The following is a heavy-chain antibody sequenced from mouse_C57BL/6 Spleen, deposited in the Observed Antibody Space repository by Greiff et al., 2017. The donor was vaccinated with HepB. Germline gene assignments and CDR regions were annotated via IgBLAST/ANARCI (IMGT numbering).Heavy chain of an antibody. V-gene: IGHV5-6*01. D-gene: IGHD4-1*01. Sequence: EVQGVESGGDLVKPGGSLKLSCAASGFTFSSYGMSWVRQTPDKRLEWVATISSGGSYTYYPDSVKGRFTISRDNAKNTLYLQMSSLKSEDTAMYYCARQQPPNFSFDYWGQGTTLTVSS. CDR3: ARQQPPNFSFDY. J-gene: IGHJ2*01. CDR1: GFTFSSYG. CDR2: ISSGGSYT.